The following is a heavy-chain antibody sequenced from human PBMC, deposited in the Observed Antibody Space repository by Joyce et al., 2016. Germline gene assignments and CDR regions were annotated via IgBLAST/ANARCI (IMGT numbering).Heavy chain of an antibody. V-gene: IGHV1-69*04. J-gene: IGHJ4*01. CDR3: ARDYASGWYYFDH. CDR1: GDTFNSFT. D-gene: IGHD6-19*01. CDR2: MKVSSIV. Sequence: QVQLLQSGAEVKKPGSSVRVSCKTSGDTFNSFTIHWVRQAPGKGFEWMGRMKVSSIVNYSQKFQDRISITADRSTNTVFMELSSLKSEDTAIYYCARDYASGWYYFDHWGQGSLVTVSA.